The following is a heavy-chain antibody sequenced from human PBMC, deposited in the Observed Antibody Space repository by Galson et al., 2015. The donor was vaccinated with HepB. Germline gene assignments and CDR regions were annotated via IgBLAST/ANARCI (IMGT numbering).Heavy chain of an antibody. D-gene: IGHD2-21*01. CDR3: AGQRGPDCYVAFDI. J-gene: IGHJ3*02. Sequence: ETLSLTCTVSGGSISSNNYYWGWIRQPPGKGLEWIGSINYSGSTYYNPSLKSRVTISVDTSKNQFSLKLTSVTAADTAVYYCAGQRGPDCYVAFDIWGQGTMATVS. CDR1: GGSISSNNYY. V-gene: IGHV4-39*01. CDR2: INYSGST.